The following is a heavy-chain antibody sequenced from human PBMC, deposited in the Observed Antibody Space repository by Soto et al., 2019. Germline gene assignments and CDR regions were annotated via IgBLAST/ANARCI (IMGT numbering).Heavy chain of an antibody. D-gene: IGHD1-26*01. CDR2: ISFDGSKK. CDR1: GFTSSSFG. Sequence: GGSLRLSCAASGFTSSSFGMHWVRQAPGKGLEWVAVISFDGSKKYYADSVKGRFTISRDNSKNTLFLQMNSLRAEDTAVYYCAKDSMGDYYGMDVWGQGTTVTV. J-gene: IGHJ6*02. V-gene: IGHV3-30*18. CDR3: AKDSMGDYYGMDV.